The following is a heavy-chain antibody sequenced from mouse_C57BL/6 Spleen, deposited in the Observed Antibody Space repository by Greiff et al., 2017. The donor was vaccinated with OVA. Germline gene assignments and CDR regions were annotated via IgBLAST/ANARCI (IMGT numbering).Heavy chain of an antibody. J-gene: IGHJ3*01. Sequence: VMLVESGAELVRPGASVKLSCKASGYTFTDYYINWVKQRPGQGLEWIARIYPGSGNTYYNEKFKGKATLTAEKSSSTAYMQLSSLTSEDSAVYFCARDSSGLWFAYWGQGTLVTVSA. V-gene: IGHV1-76*01. CDR1: GYTFTDYY. CDR3: ARDSSGLWFAY. CDR2: IYPGSGNT. D-gene: IGHD3-2*02.